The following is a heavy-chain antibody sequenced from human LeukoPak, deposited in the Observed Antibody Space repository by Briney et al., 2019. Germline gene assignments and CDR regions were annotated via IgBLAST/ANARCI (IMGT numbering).Heavy chain of an antibody. CDR1: GGSFSGYY. Sequence: SETLSLTCAVYGGSFSGYYWSWIRQPPGKGLEWIGEINHSGSTNYNLSLKSRVTISVDTSKNQFSLKLSSVTAADTAVYYCARKWGDYYGLDYWGQGTLVTVSS. J-gene: IGHJ4*02. CDR3: ARKWGDYYGLDY. V-gene: IGHV4-34*01. CDR2: INHSGST. D-gene: IGHD3-3*01.